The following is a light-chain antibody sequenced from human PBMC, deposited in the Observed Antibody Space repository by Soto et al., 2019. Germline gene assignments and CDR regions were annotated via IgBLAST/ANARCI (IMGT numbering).Light chain of an antibody. CDR3: QQYGSSRT. Sequence: EIVLTQSPGTLSLSPGERATLSCRASQSVRSNYLAWYQQKPGQAPRLLIYGASSRATGIPDRFSGSGSGRDFTLTISRLEPEDFAVYYCQQYGSSRTFGQGTKVEIK. J-gene: IGKJ1*01. CDR2: GAS. V-gene: IGKV3-20*01. CDR1: QSVRSNY.